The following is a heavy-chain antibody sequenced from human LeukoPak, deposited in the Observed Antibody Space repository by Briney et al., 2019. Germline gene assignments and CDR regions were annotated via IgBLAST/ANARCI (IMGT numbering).Heavy chain of an antibody. D-gene: IGHD3-3*01. V-gene: IGHV4-59*01. CDR1: GDSISNYY. Sequence: SETPSLNCTVSGDSISNYYWSWIRQPPGKGLEWIGYIYYSESTNYNPSLKSRVTISVDTSKNQFSLKLSSVTAADTAVYYCASAGPYYDFWSGYYPLDYYGMDVWGQGTTVTVSS. CDR2: IYYSEST. CDR3: ASAGPYYDFWSGYYPLDYYGMDV. J-gene: IGHJ6*02.